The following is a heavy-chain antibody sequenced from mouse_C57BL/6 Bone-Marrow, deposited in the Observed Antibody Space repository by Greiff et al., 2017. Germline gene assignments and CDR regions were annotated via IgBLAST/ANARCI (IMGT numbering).Heavy chain of an antibody. Sequence: EVKVVASGGDLVKPGGSLKLSCAASGFTFSSYGMSWVRQTPDKRLEWVATISSGGSYTYYPDSVKGRFTISRDNAKNTLYLQMSSLKSEDTAMYYCARLYYGSSLAWFAYWGQGTLVTVSA. V-gene: IGHV5-6*01. CDR2: ISSGGSYT. CDR3: ARLYYGSSLAWFAY. D-gene: IGHD1-1*01. J-gene: IGHJ3*01. CDR1: GFTFSSYG.